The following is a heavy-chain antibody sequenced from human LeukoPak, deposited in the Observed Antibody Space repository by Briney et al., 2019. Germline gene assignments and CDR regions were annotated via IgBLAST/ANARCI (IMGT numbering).Heavy chain of an antibody. J-gene: IGHJ4*02. CDR1: GFTFDDYA. Sequence: SLRLSCAASGFTFDDYAMHWVRQAPGKGLEWVSGISWNSGSIGYADSVKGRFTISRDNAKNSLYLQMNSLRAEDTASYYCAKGGFVDTAMVTSYWGQGTLVTVSS. V-gene: IGHV3-9*01. CDR3: AKGGFVDTAMVTSY. D-gene: IGHD5-18*01. CDR2: ISWNSGSI.